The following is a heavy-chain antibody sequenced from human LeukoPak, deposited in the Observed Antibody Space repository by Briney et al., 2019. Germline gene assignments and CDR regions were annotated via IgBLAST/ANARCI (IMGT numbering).Heavy chain of an antibody. CDR3: AKDSHPQETSQNTNGVCPDY. V-gene: IGHV3-13*01. Sequence: GGSLRLSCAVSGFTFSSYDMHWVRQATGKGLEWVSAIGTAGDTYYPGSVKGRFTISRENAKNSLYLQMNSLRAEDTAVYYCAKDSHPQETSQNTNGVCPDYWGQGTLVTVSS. D-gene: IGHD2-8*01. J-gene: IGHJ4*02. CDR1: GFTFSSYD. CDR2: IGTAGDT.